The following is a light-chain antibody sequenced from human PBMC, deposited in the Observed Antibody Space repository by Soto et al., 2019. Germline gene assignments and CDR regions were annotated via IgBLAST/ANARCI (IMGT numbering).Light chain of an antibody. CDR1: SSNIGNNY. J-gene: IGLJ2*01. V-gene: IGLV1-51*01. CDR2: DNN. Sequence: QSVLTQPPSVSAAPGQKVTISCSGSSSNIGNNYVSWYQQLPGTAPKLLIYDNNERPSGIPDRFSGSKSGTSATLGITGLQIGDEADYYCGTWDSSMSRVVFGGGIKLTVL. CDR3: GTWDSSMSRVV.